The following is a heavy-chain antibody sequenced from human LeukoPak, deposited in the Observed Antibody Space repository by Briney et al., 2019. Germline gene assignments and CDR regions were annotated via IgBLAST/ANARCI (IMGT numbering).Heavy chain of an antibody. CDR1: GFTLKNAW. V-gene: IGHV3-15*01. Sequence: PGGSLRLSCVPSGFTLKNAWMSWVREAPGKGLEWVVRIRSETDGGTTDYAAPVKGRFTISRDDSKNTLYLQMTSLKTEDTAVYYCTTGTEQQWLSLDYWGQGTLVTVSS. D-gene: IGHD6-19*01. CDR2: IRSETDGGTT. J-gene: IGHJ4*02. CDR3: TTGTEQQWLSLDY.